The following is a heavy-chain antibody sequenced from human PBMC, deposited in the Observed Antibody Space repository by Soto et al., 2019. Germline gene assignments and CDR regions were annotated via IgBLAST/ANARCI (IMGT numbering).Heavy chain of an antibody. Sequence: QVKLVESGGGVVQPGRSLRLSCAASGFNVSAYTMHWVRQAPGKGLEWVAVISSDGNHKYYTESVKGRFTISRDTSTNTLYLQMNSLRAEDTAVYYCARWEQPLFDYWGQGTLVTVSS. J-gene: IGHJ4*02. CDR2: ISSDGNHK. D-gene: IGHD1-26*01. V-gene: IGHV3-30-3*01. CDR1: GFNVSAYT. CDR3: ARWEQPLFDY.